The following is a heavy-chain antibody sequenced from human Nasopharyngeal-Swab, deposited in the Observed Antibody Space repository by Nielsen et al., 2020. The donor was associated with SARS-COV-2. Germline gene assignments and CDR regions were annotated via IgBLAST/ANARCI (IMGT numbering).Heavy chain of an antibody. Sequence: SLKISCAASGFTFDDYGMHWVRLAPGKGLEWVSGISWHGVRLGYADSVKGRFTISRDNAKNSLYLQMNSLRAEDTALYFCAKARRTDTYGYESFDSWGQGTLVTVSS. CDR1: GFTFDDYG. CDR3: AKARRTDTYGYESFDS. CDR2: ISWHGVRL. V-gene: IGHV3-9*01. J-gene: IGHJ4*02. D-gene: IGHD5-18*01.